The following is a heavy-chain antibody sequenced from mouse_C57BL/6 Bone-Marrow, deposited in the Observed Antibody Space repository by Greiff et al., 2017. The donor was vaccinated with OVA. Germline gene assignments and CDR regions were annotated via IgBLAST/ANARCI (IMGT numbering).Heavy chain of an antibody. Sequence: EVMLVESGGGLVQPGGSMKLSCVASGFTFSNYWMNWVRQSPEKGLEWVAQIRLKSDNYATHYAESVKGRFTISRDDSKSSVYLQMNNLRAEDTGIYYCTGSGRDYFDYWGQGTTLTVSS. CDR2: IRLKSDNYAT. CDR3: TGSGRDYFDY. D-gene: IGHD4-1*01. V-gene: IGHV6-3*01. CDR1: GFTFSNYW. J-gene: IGHJ2*01.